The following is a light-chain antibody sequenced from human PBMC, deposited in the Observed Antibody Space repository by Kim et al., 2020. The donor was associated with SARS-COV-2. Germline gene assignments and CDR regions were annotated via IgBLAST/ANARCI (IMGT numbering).Light chain of an antibody. CDR1: KLGDKY. Sequence: SYELTQPPSVSVSPGQTASITCSGDKLGDKYACWYQQKPGQSPVLVIYQDSKRPSGIPERFSGSNSGNTATLTISGTQAMDEADYYCQAWDSSTASWVFSGGTQLTVL. CDR3: QAWDSSTASWV. V-gene: IGLV3-1*01. J-gene: IGLJ3*02. CDR2: QDS.